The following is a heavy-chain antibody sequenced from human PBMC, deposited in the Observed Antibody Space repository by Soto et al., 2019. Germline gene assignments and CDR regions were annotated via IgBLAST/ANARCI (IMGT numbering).Heavy chain of an antibody. V-gene: IGHV3-48*01. CDR3: ARDLVGVGHWYFDL. D-gene: IGHD1-26*01. CDR1: EFNFNTND. CDR2: ISISSRTI. J-gene: IGHJ2*01. Sequence: PGGSLRLSCVASEFNFNTNDMNWVRQAPGKGLEWVSFISISSRTIYDADSVRGRFTISRDNAKNSLFLQMNSLRAEDTAVYYCARDLVGVGHWYFDLWGRGTLVTVSS.